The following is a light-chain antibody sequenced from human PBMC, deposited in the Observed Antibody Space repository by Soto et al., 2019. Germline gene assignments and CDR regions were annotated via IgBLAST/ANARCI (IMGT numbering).Light chain of an antibody. CDR2: EGS. CDR1: TSNVGTYKF. J-gene: IGLJ3*02. V-gene: IGLV2-23*01. CDR3: SSYAGGSSMV. Sequence: QAVVTQPASVSGSPGQSITISCTGTTSNVGTYKFVSWYQYHPGKVPKLIIYEGSKRPSGVSSRFSGSKSGNTASLTISGLQADDDGDYYCSSYAGGSSMVFGGGTKLTVL.